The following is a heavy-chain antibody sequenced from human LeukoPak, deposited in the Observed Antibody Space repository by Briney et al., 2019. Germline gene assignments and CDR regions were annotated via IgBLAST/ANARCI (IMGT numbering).Heavy chain of an antibody. CDR3: ARTDGDSSWYNWFDS. J-gene: IGHJ5*01. CDR1: GYTFTSYD. V-gene: IGHV1-8*01. Sequence: GASVKVSCKASGYTFTSYDINWVRQATGQGLEWMGWMNPNSGNTGYAQKFQGRVTMTRNTSISTAYMELSSLRSEDTAVYYCARTDGDSSWYNWFDSWGQGTLVTVSS. CDR2: MNPNSGNT. D-gene: IGHD6-13*01.